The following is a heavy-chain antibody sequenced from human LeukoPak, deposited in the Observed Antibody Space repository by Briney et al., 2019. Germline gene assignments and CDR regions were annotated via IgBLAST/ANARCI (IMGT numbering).Heavy chain of an antibody. CDR3: ARGRGATPPYYFDY. J-gene: IGHJ4*02. Sequence: GGSLRLSCAASGFTFDDYAMHWVRQAPGKGLEWVSGISWNSGSIGYADSVKGRFTISRDNAKNSLYLQMNSLRAEDTAVYYCARGRGATPPYYFDYWGQGSLVTVSS. V-gene: IGHV3-9*01. CDR2: ISWNSGSI. CDR1: GFTFDDYA. D-gene: IGHD1-26*01.